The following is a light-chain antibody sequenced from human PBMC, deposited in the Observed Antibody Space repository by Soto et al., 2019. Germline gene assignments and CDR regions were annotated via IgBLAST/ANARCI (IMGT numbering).Light chain of an antibody. Sequence: DLQMTQSPSTLSASVGDRVTIACRASQSINNWLAWYQQKPGKAPKLLIYKASTLESGVPSRFSGSGSGTEFTLTISSLQPDAFATYYCQQYNSYSYTFGQGTKLEIK. J-gene: IGKJ2*01. CDR1: QSINNW. CDR2: KAS. V-gene: IGKV1-5*03. CDR3: QQYNSYSYT.